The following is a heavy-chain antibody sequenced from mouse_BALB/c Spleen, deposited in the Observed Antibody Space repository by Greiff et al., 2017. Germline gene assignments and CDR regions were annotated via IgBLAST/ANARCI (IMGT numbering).Heavy chain of an antibody. CDR3: ARHNDGYYAMDY. D-gene: IGHD2-3*01. Sequence: DVHLVESGGDLVKPGGSLKLSCAASGFTFSSYGMSWVRQTPDKRLEWVATISSGGSYTYYPDSVKGRFTISRDNAKNTLYLQMSSLKSEDTAMYYCARHNDGYYAMDYWGQGTSVTVSS. CDR1: GFTFSSYG. V-gene: IGHV5-6*01. J-gene: IGHJ4*01. CDR2: ISSGGSYT.